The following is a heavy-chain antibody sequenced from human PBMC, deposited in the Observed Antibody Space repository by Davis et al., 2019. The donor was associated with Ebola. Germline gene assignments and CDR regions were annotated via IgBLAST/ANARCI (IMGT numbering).Heavy chain of an antibody. CDR3: ARDRGSPLRTRGHDY. CDR2: ISSSSSYI. CDR1: GFTFSSYS. D-gene: IGHD3-16*01. Sequence: GESLKISCAASGFTFSSYSMNWVRQAPGKGLEWVSSISSSSSYIYYADSVKGRFTISRDNAKNSLYLQMNSLRAEDTAVYYYARDRGSPLRTRGHDYWGQGSLVTVSS. J-gene: IGHJ4*02. V-gene: IGHV3-21*01.